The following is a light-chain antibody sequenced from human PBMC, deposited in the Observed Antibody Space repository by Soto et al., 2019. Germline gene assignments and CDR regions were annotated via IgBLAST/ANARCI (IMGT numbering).Light chain of an antibody. CDR2: DVS. CDR1: SSDVGGYNY. J-gene: IGLJ1*01. CDR3: SSYTSSSGV. Sequence: QSVLTQPASVSGSPGQSISLSCTGTSSDVGGYNYVSWYQQHPGKAPKLMIYDVSNRPSGVSNRFSGSKSGNTASLTISGLQAEDEADYYCSSYTSSSGVFGTGTKVTVL. V-gene: IGLV2-14*01.